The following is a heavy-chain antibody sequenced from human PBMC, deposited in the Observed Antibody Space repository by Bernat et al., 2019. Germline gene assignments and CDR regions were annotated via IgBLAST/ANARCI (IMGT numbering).Heavy chain of an antibody. D-gene: IGHD6-13*01. Sequence: EVQLVESGGGLVQPGGSLRLSCTASGFTFSTYWMTWVRQAPGKGLEWVASIKQDGSEKYYLDSVKGRFTIFRDNTKNSLYLEMNSLRGEDTAVYYCATRPRQPESWGQGTLVTVSS. V-gene: IGHV3-7*01. CDR1: GFTFSTYW. CDR3: ATRPRQPES. CDR2: IKQDGSEK. J-gene: IGHJ4*02.